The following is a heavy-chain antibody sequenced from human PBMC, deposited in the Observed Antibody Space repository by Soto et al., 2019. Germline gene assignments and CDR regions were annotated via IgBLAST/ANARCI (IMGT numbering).Heavy chain of an antibody. CDR1: GGSISDYY. J-gene: IGHJ4*02. CDR3: ARGTSSSSWYYAY. Sequence: SETLSLTCTVSGGSISDYYWSWIRQPPGKRLEWIGYIHYSGSTNYNPSLKSRVTISVDTSKNQFSLKLSSVTAADTAVYYCARGTSSSSWYYAYWGQGTLVTVS. D-gene: IGHD6-13*01. V-gene: IGHV4-59*01. CDR2: IHYSGST.